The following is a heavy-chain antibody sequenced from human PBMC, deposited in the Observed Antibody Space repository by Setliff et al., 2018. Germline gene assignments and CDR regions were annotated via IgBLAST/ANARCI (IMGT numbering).Heavy chain of an antibody. V-gene: IGHV1-2*02. D-gene: IGHD5-18*01. CDR2: INPNSGGT. CDR1: GGTFSSYA. CDR3: ARFSGHNYGSFDS. Sequence: ASVKVSCKASGGTFSSYAISWVRQAPGQGLEWMGWINPNSGGTTYAQTFQGRVAMTRDSSIRTAYMELSSLRSDDTAVYYCARFSGHNYGSFDSWGQGTLVTVSS. J-gene: IGHJ4*02.